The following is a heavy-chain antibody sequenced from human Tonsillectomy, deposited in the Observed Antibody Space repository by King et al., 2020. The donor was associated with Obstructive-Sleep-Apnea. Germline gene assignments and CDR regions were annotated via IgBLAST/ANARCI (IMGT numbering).Heavy chain of an antibody. CDR2: IYYSGST. V-gene: IGHV4-59*08. CDR1: GGSSRSYY. J-gene: IGHJ5*02. Sequence: VPLQESGPGLVKPSETLSLTCTVSGGSSRSYYWSWIRQPPGKGLAWIGYIYYSGSTNYNPSLKSRVTISVDKSKNQVSLKVTSVTAADTAVYYCARHVLTVAGRGRWFDPWGQGTQVTVSS. CDR3: ARHVLTVAGRGRWFDP. D-gene: IGHD6-19*01.